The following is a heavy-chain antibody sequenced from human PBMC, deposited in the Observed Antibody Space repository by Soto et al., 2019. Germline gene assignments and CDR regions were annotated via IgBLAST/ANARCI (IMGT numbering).Heavy chain of an antibody. D-gene: IGHD5-18*01. CDR2: ISGSGGST. Sequence: GGSLRLSCAASGFTFSSYAMSWVRQAPGKGLEWVSAISGSGGSTYYADSVKGRFTISRDNSKNTLYLQMNSLRAEDTAVYYCAKDFENSYGFVRPIFDYWGQGTLVTVSS. J-gene: IGHJ4*02. CDR3: AKDFENSYGFVRPIFDY. CDR1: GFTFSSYA. V-gene: IGHV3-23*01.